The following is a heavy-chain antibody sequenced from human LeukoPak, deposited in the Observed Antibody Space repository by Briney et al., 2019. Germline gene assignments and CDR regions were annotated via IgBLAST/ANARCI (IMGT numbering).Heavy chain of an antibody. J-gene: IGHJ4*02. V-gene: IGHV3-30*04. CDR1: GFTFSSYA. Sequence: PGGSLRLSCAASGFTFSSYAMHWVRRAPGKGLEWVAVISYDGSNKYYADSVKGRFTISRDNSKNTLYLQMNSLRAEDTAVYYCARAEPRYSSSWFSYWGQGTLVTVSS. D-gene: IGHD6-13*01. CDR2: ISYDGSNK. CDR3: ARAEPRYSSSWFSY.